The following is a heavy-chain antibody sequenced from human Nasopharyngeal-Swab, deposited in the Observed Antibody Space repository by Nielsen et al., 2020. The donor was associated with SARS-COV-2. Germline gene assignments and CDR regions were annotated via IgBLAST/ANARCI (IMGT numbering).Heavy chain of an antibody. CDR3: ARALGDYYDSSVATGPDAFDI. D-gene: IGHD3-22*01. V-gene: IGHV1-46*01. Sequence: ASVKVSCKASGYTFTSYYMHWVRKAPGQGLEWMGIINPSGGSTSYAQKFQGRVTMTRDTSTSTVYMELSSLRSEDTAVYYCARALGDYYDSSVATGPDAFDIWGQGTMVTVSS. CDR1: GYTFTSYY. CDR2: INPSGGST. J-gene: IGHJ3*02.